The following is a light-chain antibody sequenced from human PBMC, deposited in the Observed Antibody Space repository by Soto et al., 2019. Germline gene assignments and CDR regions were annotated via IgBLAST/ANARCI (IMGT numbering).Light chain of an antibody. CDR3: QSYDSSLSVV. CDR2: GNS. CDR1: SSNNGAGYD. Sequence: SVLTQPPSVSGAPGQRVTISCTGSSSNNGAGYDVHWYQQLPGTAPKLLIYGNSNRPSGVPDRFSGSKSGTTASLAITGLQAEDEADYYCQSYDSSLSVVFGGGTALTVL. J-gene: IGLJ2*01. V-gene: IGLV1-40*01.